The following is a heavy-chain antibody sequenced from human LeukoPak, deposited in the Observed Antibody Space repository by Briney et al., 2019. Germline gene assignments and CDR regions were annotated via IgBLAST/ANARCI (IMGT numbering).Heavy chain of an antibody. J-gene: IGHJ6*02. V-gene: IGHV3-49*04. CDR3: SRGPIHLVLYDGMDV. Sequence: GGSLRLSCTASGFTFGDHAMSWVRQAPGKGVEGVGFIRSKAYRGTTESAASGKGRFTISRDDSKSIAYLQMNSLKTEDTAVYYCSRGPIHLVLYDGMDVWGQGTTVTVSS. D-gene: IGHD5-18*01. CDR1: GFTFGDHA. CDR2: IRSKAYRGTT.